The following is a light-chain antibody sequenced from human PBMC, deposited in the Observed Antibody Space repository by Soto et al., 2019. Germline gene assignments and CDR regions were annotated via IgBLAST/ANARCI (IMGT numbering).Light chain of an antibody. CDR3: QHYNSYSEA. CDR1: QSISSY. Sequence: DIQMTQSPSSLSASVGDRVTITCRASQSISSYLNWYQQKPGKAPKLLIYAASSLQSGVPSRFSGSGSGTEFTLTISSLQPDDFATYYCQHYNSYSEAFGQGTKAHIK. V-gene: IGKV1-39*01. J-gene: IGKJ1*01. CDR2: AAS.